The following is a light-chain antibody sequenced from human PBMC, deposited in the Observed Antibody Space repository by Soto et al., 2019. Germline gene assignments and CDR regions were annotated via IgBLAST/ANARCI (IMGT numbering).Light chain of an antibody. CDR2: DVD. CDR3: SSYTTSSTVV. Sequence: QSALTQPASVSGSPGQSITLSCTGTSSDVGSYNYVSWYQQHPGKAPKLMIYDVDNRPSGVSNRFSGSKSDNTASLTISGLQAEDEADYYCSSYTTSSTVVFGGGTQLTVL. CDR1: SSDVGSYNY. J-gene: IGLJ3*02. V-gene: IGLV2-14*03.